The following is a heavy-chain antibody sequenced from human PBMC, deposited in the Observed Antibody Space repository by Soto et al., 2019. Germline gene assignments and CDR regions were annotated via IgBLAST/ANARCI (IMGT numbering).Heavy chain of an antibody. V-gene: IGHV1-2*02. D-gene: IGHD1-26*01. CDR2: MNPNSGDT. J-gene: IGHJ6*03. CDR3: ARESGGATATLDYYYFYMDV. CDR1: GYRFSDYY. Sequence: QVQLVQSGAEVKKPGASVTVSCKASGYRFSDYYLHWVRQAPGQGPEWMGWMNPNSGDTKYAQKFKGRVTMTSDTSVRTAFMELNWLKSDDTAVYYCARESGGATATLDYYYFYMDVWGIGTTVTVSS.